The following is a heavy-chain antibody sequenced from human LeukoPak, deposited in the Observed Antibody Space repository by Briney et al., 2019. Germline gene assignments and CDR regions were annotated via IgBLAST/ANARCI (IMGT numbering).Heavy chain of an antibody. CDR3: ARHPHDYYDSNAYYYGDAFDI. CDR2: IYTSGST. V-gene: IGHV4-61*02. J-gene: IGHJ3*02. Sequence: SETLSLTCTVSGGSISSSSSYYWSWIRQPAGKGLEWIGRIYTSGSTNYNPSLKSRVTISIDTSKNQFSLKLSSVTAADTAVYYCARHPHDYYDSNAYYYGDAFDIWGQGTMVAVSS. CDR1: GGSISSSSSYY. D-gene: IGHD3-22*01.